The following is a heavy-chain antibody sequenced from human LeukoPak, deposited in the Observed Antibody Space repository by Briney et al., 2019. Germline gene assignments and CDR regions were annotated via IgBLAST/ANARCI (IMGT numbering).Heavy chain of an antibody. D-gene: IGHD3-22*01. Sequence: PSGTLSLTCTVSGASISPYYWSWIRQPPGMGLEWLGYISYSGSTNYNPSLVSRVTISVDTSKNQFSLKLTSVTAADTAVYYCARQHRSGYYYFDYWGQGTLVTVSS. V-gene: IGHV4-59*08. CDR3: ARQHRSGYYYFDY. CDR2: ISYSGST. J-gene: IGHJ4*02. CDR1: GASISPYY.